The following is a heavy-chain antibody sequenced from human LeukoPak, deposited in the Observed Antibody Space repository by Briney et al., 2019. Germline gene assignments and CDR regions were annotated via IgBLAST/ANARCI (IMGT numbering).Heavy chain of an antibody. CDR1: DGSISSYY. CDR2: IYHSGST. Sequence: SETLSLTCTVSDGSISSYYWSWIRQPPGKGLEWIGYIYHSGSTYYNPSLKSRVTISVDRSKNQFSLKLSSVTAADTAVYYCARGGPIPSDYWGQGTLVTVSS. V-gene: IGHV4-59*12. D-gene: IGHD2-15*01. CDR3: ARGGPIPSDY. J-gene: IGHJ4*02.